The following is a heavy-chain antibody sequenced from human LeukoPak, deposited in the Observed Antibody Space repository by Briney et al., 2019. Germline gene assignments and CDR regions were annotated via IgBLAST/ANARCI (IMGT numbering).Heavy chain of an antibody. J-gene: IGHJ6*03. CDR3: ARWAGYYYDSSGHYYYYYYMDV. CDR1: GGSISSYY. D-gene: IGHD3-22*01. V-gene: IGHV4-59*01. Sequence: SETLSLTCTVSGGSISSYYWSWIRQPPGKGLEWIGYIYYSGSTNYNPSLKSRVTISVDTSKNQFSLKLSSVTAADTAVYYCARWAGYYYDSSGHYYYYYYMDVWGKGTTVTVSS. CDR2: IYYSGST.